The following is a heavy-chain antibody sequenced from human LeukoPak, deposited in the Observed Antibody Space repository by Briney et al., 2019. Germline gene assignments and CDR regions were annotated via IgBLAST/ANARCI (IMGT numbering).Heavy chain of an antibody. V-gene: IGHV3-15*01. CDR2: IKSKTDGGTT. CDR3: TTDPDGSGSYSVPG. J-gene: IGHJ4*02. D-gene: IGHD3-10*01. CDR1: GFTFSNAW. Sequence: KPGGSLRLSCAASGFTFSNAWMSWVRQAPGKGLEWVGRIKSKTDGGTTDYVAPVKGRFTISRDDSKNTLYLQMNSLKTEDTAVYHCTTDPDGSGSYSVPGWGQGTLVTVSS.